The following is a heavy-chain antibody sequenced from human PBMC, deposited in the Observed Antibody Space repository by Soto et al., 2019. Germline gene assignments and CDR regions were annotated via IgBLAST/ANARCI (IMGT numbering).Heavy chain of an antibody. V-gene: IGHV1-69*13. CDR3: ARGPYYYDSSGYWAYYFDY. D-gene: IGHD3-22*01. Sequence: SVKVSCKVSGGTFSSYAISWVRQAPGQGLEWMGGIIPIFGTANYAQKFQGRVTITADESTSTAYMELSSLRSEDTAVYYCARGPYYYDSSGYWAYYFDYWGQGTLVTVSS. CDR2: IIPIFGTA. CDR1: GGTFSSYA. J-gene: IGHJ4*02.